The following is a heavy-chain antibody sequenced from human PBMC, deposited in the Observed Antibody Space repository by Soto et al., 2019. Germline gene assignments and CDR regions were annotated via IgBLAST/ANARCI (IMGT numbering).Heavy chain of an antibody. D-gene: IGHD2-15*01. CDR2: IKSRTDGGTI. J-gene: IGHJ4*02. CDR3: WGAAY. V-gene: IGHV3-15*07. CDR1: GFTFREAW. Sequence: EVQLVESGGGLVKPGGSLRVSCAASGFTFREAWMNWVRQAPGKGLEWVGRIKSRTDGGTIEDATPVKGRFIISRDDSKNTLDLQMAGLKTEDTAVYYCWGAAYWGQGTLVTVSS.